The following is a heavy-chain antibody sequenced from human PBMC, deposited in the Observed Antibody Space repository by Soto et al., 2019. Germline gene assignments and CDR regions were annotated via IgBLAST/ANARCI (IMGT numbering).Heavy chain of an antibody. CDR2: INPNSGGT. CDR3: ARGGGIAVAGTTGDY. D-gene: IGHD6-19*01. J-gene: IGHJ4*02. CDR1: GYTFTGYY. Sequence: QVQLVQSGAEVKKPGASVKVSCKASGYTFTGYYMHWVRQAPGQGLEWMGWINPNSGGTNYAQKFQGWVNMTRDTSISTAYMELSRMRSDDTAVYYCARGGGIAVAGTTGDYWGQGTLVTVSS. V-gene: IGHV1-2*04.